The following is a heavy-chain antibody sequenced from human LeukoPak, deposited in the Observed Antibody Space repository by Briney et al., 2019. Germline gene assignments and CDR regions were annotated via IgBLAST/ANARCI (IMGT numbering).Heavy chain of an antibody. CDR2: FSDRGGP. J-gene: IGHJ4*02. CDR3: ARDYDYFDY. CDR1: GGSIGSHF. V-gene: IGHV4-59*11. Sequence: KPSETLSLTCTVSGGSIGSHFWSWIRLPPGKGLEWIGYFSDRGGPNYNPSLKSRVTISGDTSKNQVSLKLRSVTAADTAIYYCARDYDYFDYWGQGTQVTVSS. D-gene: IGHD3-16*01.